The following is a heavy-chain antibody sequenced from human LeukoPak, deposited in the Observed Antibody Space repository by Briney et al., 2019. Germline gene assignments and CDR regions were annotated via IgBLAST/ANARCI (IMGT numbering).Heavy chain of an antibody. CDR2: ISGSGGST. CDR3: AKSKVLMVYAIDY. Sequence: GGSLRLSCAASGFTFSSYAMSWVRRAPGKGLEWVSAISGSGGSTYYADSVKGRFTISRDNSKNTLYLQMNSLRAEDTAVYYCAKSKVLMVYAIDYWGQGTLVTVSS. J-gene: IGHJ4*02. CDR1: GFTFSSYA. D-gene: IGHD2-8*01. V-gene: IGHV3-23*01.